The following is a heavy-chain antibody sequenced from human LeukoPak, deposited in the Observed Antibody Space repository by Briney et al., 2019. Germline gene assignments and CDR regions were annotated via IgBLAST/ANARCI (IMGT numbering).Heavy chain of an antibody. CDR2: ISYDGSNK. D-gene: IGHD6-6*01. CDR3: AKDEPLVPFDY. CDR1: GFTFSSYG. Sequence: PGGSLRLSCAASGFTFSSYGMHWVRQAPGKGLEWVAVISYDGSNKYYADSVKGRFTISRDNSKNTLYLQMNSLRAEDTAVYYCAKDEPLVPFDYWGQGTLVSVSS. V-gene: IGHV3-30*18. J-gene: IGHJ4*02.